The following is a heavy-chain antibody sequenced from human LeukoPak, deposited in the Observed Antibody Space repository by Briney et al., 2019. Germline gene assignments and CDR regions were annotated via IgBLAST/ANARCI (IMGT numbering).Heavy chain of an antibody. V-gene: IGHV4-4*07. CDR1: GGSISSYY. CDR3: VGDLSSGYPHDAFDI. Sequence: SETLSLTCTVSGGSISSYYWSWIRQPPGKGLEWIGRIYTSGSTNYNPSLKSRVTISVDKSKNQFSLKLSSVTAADTAVYYCVGDLSSGYPHDAFDIWGQGTMVTVSS. CDR2: IYTSGST. J-gene: IGHJ3*02. D-gene: IGHD3-22*01.